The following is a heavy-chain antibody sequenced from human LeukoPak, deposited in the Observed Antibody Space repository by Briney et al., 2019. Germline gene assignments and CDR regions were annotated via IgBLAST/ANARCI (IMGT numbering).Heavy chain of an antibody. V-gene: IGHV1-69*05. Sequence: SVKVSCKASGGTFSSYAISWVRQAPGQGLEWMGGIIPIFGTANYAQKFQGRVTMTRNTSISTAYMELSSLRSEDTAVYYCARGGQYFQHWGQGTLVTVSS. CDR1: GGTFSSYA. CDR3: ARGGQYFQH. J-gene: IGHJ1*01. CDR2: IIPIFGTA.